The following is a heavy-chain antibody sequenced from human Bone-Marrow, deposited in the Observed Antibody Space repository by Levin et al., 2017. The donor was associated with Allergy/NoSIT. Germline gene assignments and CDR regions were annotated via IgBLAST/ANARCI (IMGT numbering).Heavy chain of an antibody. CDR1: GESFSGYY. V-gene: IGHV4-34*01. Sequence: SETLSLTCAVYGESFSGYYWSWIRQPPGKGLEWIGEINHSGSTNYNPSLKSRVTISVDTSKNQFSLKLSSVTAADTAVYYCASLRPNDYWGQGTLVTVSS. CDR2: INHSGST. J-gene: IGHJ4*02. CDR3: ASLRPNDY. D-gene: IGHD4-17*01.